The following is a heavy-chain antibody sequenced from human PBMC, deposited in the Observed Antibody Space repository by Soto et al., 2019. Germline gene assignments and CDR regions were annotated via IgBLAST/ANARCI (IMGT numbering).Heavy chain of an antibody. CDR1: GYTFTSYG. J-gene: IGHJ6*02. CDR3: ARDRYGDSNYYYYYYGMDV. V-gene: IGHV1-2*04. CDR2: INPNSGGT. Sequence: ASVKVSCKASGYTFTSYGISWVRQAPGQGLEWMGWINPNSGGTNYAQKFQGWVTMTRDTSISTAYMELSRLRSDDTAVYYCARDRYGDSNYYYYYYGMDVWGQGTTVTVSS. D-gene: IGHD4-17*01.